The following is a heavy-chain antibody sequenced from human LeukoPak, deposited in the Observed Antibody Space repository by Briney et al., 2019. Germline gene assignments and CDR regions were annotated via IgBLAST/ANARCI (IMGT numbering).Heavy chain of an antibody. CDR1: GFTFSSYG. D-gene: IGHD3-22*01. CDR3: AKDLYYYDSSGYTFDY. J-gene: IGHJ4*02. V-gene: IGHV3-30*18. Sequence: GGSLRLSCAASGFTFSSYGMHWVRQAPGKGLEWVAVIQYDGSNKYYADSVKGRFTISRDNSKNTLYLQMNSLRAEDTAVYYCAKDLYYYDSSGYTFDYWGQGTLVTVPS. CDR2: IQYDGSNK.